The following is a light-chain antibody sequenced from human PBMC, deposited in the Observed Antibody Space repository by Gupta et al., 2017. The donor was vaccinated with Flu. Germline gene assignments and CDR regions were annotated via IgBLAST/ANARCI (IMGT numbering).Light chain of an antibody. V-gene: IGKV1-27*01. J-gene: IGKJ4*01. Sequence: PSSLSASVGDRVTITCRASQDIGSYLAWYQQRAGAVPKLLVYAASSLQSGVPSRFSDSGYGTAFTLTISSLQPEDFATYYCQKDNSAPQAFGGGTKVEIK. CDR2: AAS. CDR1: QDIGSY. CDR3: QKDNSAPQA.